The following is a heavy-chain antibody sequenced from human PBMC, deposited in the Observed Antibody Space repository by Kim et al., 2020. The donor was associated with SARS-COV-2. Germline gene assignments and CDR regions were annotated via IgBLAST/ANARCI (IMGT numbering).Heavy chain of an antibody. CDR1: GFTFSSYS. J-gene: IGHJ4*02. D-gene: IGHD1-26*01. CDR2: ISSSSSTI. Sequence: GGSLRLSCAASGFTFSSYSMNWVRQAPGKGLEWVSYISSSSSTIYYADSVKGRFTISRDNAKNSLYLQMNSLRAEDTAVYYCARERVGATRWGCFDYWGQGTLVTVSS. CDR3: ARERVGATRWGCFDY. V-gene: IGHV3-48*04.